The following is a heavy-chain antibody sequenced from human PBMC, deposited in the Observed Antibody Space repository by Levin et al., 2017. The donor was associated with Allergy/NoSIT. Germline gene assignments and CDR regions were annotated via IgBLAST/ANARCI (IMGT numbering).Heavy chain of an antibody. D-gene: IGHD6-19*01. CDR1: GFTFSSYS. Sequence: GGSLRLSCAASGFTFSSYSMNWVRQAPGKGLEWVSYITTDSSTMYYADSVKGRFTISRDNAKNSLYLQMNSLRAEDTALYFCARDRAVAGPHWGQGTLVTVSS. CDR3: ARDRAVAGPH. J-gene: IGHJ4*02. V-gene: IGHV3-48*01. CDR2: ITTDSSTM.